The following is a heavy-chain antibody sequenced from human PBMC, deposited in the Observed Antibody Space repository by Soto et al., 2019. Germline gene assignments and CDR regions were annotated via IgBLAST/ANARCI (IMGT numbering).Heavy chain of an antibody. D-gene: IGHD4-17*01. V-gene: IGHV4-34*01. J-gene: IGHJ5*02. CDR2: INHSGST. CDR1: GGSFSGYY. CDR3: ARGVGGMTTVTTNWFDP. Sequence: SETLSLTCAVYGGSFSGYYWSWIRQPPGKGLEWIGEINHSGSTNYNPSLKSRVTISVDTSKNQFSLKLSSVTAADTAVYYCARGVGGMTTVTTNWFDPWGQGTLVTVSS.